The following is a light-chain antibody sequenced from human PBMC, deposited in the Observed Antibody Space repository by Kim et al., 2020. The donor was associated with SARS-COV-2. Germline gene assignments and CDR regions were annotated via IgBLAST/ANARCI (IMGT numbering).Light chain of an antibody. CDR3: SSYTSSSTIVV. V-gene: IGLV2-14*03. CDR2: DVV. CDR1: TSDVVGYNY. Sequence: TATTSCGTTSDVVGYNYFSWYQQHPGKAPQLMIYDVVNRPSGGAHRFSGAKSGNTASPTISGRQAEDEDDYYCSSYTSSSTIVVFGGGTQLTVL. J-gene: IGLJ2*01.